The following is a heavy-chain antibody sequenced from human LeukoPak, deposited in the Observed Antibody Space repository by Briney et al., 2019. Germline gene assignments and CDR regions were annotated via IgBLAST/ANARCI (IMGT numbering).Heavy chain of an antibody. CDR1: GYTFTSYD. CDR3: ARRLGNYGDYWYDY. V-gene: IGHV1-8*01. Sequence: ASVKVSCKASGYTFTSYDINWVRQATGQGLEWMGWMYPNSGNTGYAQKFQGRVTMTRNTSISTAYMELSSLRSEDTAVYYCARRLGNYGDYWYDYWGQGTLVTVSS. CDR2: MYPNSGNT. J-gene: IGHJ4*02. D-gene: IGHD4-17*01.